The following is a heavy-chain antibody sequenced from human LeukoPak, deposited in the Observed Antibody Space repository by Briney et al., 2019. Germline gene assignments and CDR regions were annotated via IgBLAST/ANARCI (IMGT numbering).Heavy chain of an antibody. V-gene: IGHV1-69*13. J-gene: IGHJ6*02. Sequence: ASVKVSCKAPGGTFSSYAISWVRQAPGQGLEWMGGIIPIFGTANYAQKFQGRVTITADESTSTAYMELSSLRSEDTAVYYCARVPREVGATDYYYGMDVWGQGTTVTVSS. D-gene: IGHD1-26*01. CDR2: IIPIFGTA. CDR1: GGTFSSYA. CDR3: ARVPREVGATDYYYGMDV.